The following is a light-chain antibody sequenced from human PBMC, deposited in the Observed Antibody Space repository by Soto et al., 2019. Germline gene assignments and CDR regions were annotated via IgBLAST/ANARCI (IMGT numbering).Light chain of an antibody. CDR1: QDISNY. V-gene: IGKV1-33*01. J-gene: IGKJ4*01. CDR3: QQYDNLPLT. Sequence: DIQMTQSPSSLSASVGDRVTITCQASQDISNYLNWYQQKPGKAPKLLIYDASNLETGVPSRCSGSGSGTDFTFTISSLQAEDIATYYCQQYDNLPLTFGGGTKVEIK. CDR2: DAS.